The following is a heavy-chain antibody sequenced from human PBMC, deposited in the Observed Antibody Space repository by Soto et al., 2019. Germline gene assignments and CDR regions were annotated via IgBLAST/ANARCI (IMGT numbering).Heavy chain of an antibody. V-gene: IGHV3-23*01. CDR1: GFTFSSYA. CDR3: AKAIDRSGYYLPLFDY. D-gene: IGHD3-22*01. Sequence: EVQLLESGGGLGQPGGSLRLSCAASGFTFSSYAMNWVRQAPGKGPEWVSTISGSGGNTFHADSVKGRSTISRDNSKNTLYLQMNSLRAEDTAVYYCAKAIDRSGYYLPLFDYWGQGTLVTVSS. J-gene: IGHJ4*02. CDR2: ISGSGGNT.